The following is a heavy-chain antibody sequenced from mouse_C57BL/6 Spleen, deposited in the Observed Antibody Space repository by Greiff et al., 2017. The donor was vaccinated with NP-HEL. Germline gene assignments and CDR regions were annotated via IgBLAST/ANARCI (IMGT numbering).Heavy chain of an antibody. Sequence: QVQLQQPGAELVKPGASVKLSCKASGYTFTSYWMQWVKQRPGQGLEWIGEIDPSDSYTNYNQKFKGKATLTVDTSSSTAYMQLSSLTSEDSAVYYCARVGGWLLRDFDYWGQGTTLTVSS. CDR1: GYTFTSYW. CDR2: IDPSDSYT. D-gene: IGHD2-3*01. V-gene: IGHV1-50*01. J-gene: IGHJ2*01. CDR3: ARVGGWLLRDFDY.